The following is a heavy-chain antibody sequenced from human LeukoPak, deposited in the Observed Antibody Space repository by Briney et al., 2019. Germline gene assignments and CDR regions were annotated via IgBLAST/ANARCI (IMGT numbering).Heavy chain of an antibody. CDR3: ARTTMVRGTYYMDV. V-gene: IGHV4-34*01. CDR2: INHSGST. D-gene: IGHD3-10*01. J-gene: IGHJ6*03. Sequence: SETLPLTCAVYGGYFRGYYWIWIRQPPAKGLEWIGEINHSGSTNYNPSLKSRVTISVDTYKNQFSLKLSSVTAADTAVYYCARTTMVRGTYYMDVWGKGTTVTVSS. CDR1: GGYFRGYY.